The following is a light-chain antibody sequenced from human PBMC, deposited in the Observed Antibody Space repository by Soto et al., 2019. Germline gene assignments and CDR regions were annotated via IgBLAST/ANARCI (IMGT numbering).Light chain of an antibody. J-gene: IGKJ5*01. CDR1: QGVSSS. CDR2: DAS. CDR3: QQRSTGQPKGT. V-gene: IGKV3D-11*01. Sequence: LAAEESASLSCTAHQGVSSSLAWYQQKPGQAPRLLIYDASNRATGIPARFSGSGSGTDFTPTFGCGVAEAFAVFFCQQRSTGQPKGTFGEGTRLEIK.